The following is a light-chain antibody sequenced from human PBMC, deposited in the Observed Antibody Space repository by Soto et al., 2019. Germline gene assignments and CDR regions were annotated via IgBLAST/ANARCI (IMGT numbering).Light chain of an antibody. CDR1: QDISND. CDR2: DAS. V-gene: IGKV1-33*01. Sequence: DIQMTQSPSSLSASVGDRVTITCQASQDISNDLNWYQQKPGKAPKLLIYDASNLETGVPSRFSGGGSGTDFTFTISSMQPEDIATYYCQQYDNLPPFGQGTKLEIK. CDR3: QQYDNLPP. J-gene: IGKJ2*01.